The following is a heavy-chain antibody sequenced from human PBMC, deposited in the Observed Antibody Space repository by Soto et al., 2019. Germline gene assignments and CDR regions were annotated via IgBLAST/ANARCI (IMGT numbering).Heavy chain of an antibody. J-gene: IGHJ6*03. V-gene: IGHV3-64*01. CDR2: ISSNGVGT. D-gene: IGHD6-6*01. CDR1: GFTLSGYA. CDR3: ARRARPDFYYMDV. Sequence: EVQLAESGGGLAQPGGSLRLSCGASGFTLSGYAMDGVRQAPGKGLEYVSGISSNGVGTYYANSVQGRFTISRDNSKNTVYLQMGSLRPEDMAVYYCARRARPDFYYMDVWGKGTTVTVSS.